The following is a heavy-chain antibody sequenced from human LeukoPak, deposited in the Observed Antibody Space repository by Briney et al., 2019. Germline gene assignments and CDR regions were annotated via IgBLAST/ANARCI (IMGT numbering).Heavy chain of an antibody. J-gene: IGHJ4*02. CDR1: GGSFSGYY. CDR3: ARGRVGGVVPAARLFEY. D-gene: IGHD2-2*01. Sequence: SETLSLTCAVYGGSFSGYYWSWIRQPPGKGLEWIGEINRSGSTNYNPSLKSRVTISVDTSKNQFSLKLSSVTAADTAVYYCARGRVGGVVPAARLFEYWGQGTLVTVSS. CDR2: INRSGST. V-gene: IGHV4-34*01.